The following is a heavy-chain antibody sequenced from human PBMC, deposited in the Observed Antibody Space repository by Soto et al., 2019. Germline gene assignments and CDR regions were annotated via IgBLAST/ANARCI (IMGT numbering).Heavy chain of an antibody. D-gene: IGHD7-27*01. CDR1: GFSLSAVGVG. J-gene: IGHJ4*02. V-gene: IGHV2-5*02. Sequence: QITLKESGPTLVKPTQTLTLTCSFSGFSLSAVGVGVGWIRQPPGKALEWLALIYCDDDKRFRPSLKSRLTIPKDTSKNQVVLTMTNSAPVDTATYYCAHTLDWGEGRFDYWGRGTLVTVSS. CDR3: AHTLDWGEGRFDY. CDR2: IYCDDDK.